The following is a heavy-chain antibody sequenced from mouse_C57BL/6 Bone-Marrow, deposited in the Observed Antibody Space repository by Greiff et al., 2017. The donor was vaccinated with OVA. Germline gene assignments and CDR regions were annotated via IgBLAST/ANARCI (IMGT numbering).Heavy chain of an antibody. V-gene: IGHV5-4*01. CDR3: ARESWDVYFDY. CDR2: ISDGGSYT. Sequence: EVKLMESGGGLVKPGGSLKLSCAASGFTFSSYAMSWVRQTPEKRLEWVATISDGGSYTYYPDNVKGRLTISRDNAKNNLYLQMSHLKSEDTAMYYCARESWDVYFDYWGQGTTLTVSS. D-gene: IGHD4-1*01. J-gene: IGHJ2*01. CDR1: GFTFSSYA.